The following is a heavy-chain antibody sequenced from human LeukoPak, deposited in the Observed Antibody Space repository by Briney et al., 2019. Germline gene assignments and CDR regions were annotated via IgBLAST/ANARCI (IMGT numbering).Heavy chain of an antibody. V-gene: IGHV1-46*01. J-gene: IGHJ2*01. CDR2: INPSGGST. Sequence: ASVKVSCKASGYTFTSYYMHWVRQAPGQGLEWMGIINPSGGSTSYAQKFQGRVTMTRDTSTSTVYMELSSLRSEDTAVYYCARVRGYSSGWSNWYFDLWGRGTLVTVSS. CDR3: ARVRGYSSGWSNWYFDL. D-gene: IGHD6-19*01. CDR1: GYTFTSYY.